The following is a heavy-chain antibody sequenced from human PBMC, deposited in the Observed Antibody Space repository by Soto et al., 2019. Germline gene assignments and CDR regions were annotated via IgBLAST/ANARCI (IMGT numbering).Heavy chain of an antibody. CDR3: EKQMGTWVDTAIDF. D-gene: IGHD1-1*01. V-gene: IGHV3-23*01. Sequence: GGSLRLSIEAPELHFTGYAMTWVRLPTGKWLQWVDALSHDGGKIYYRDSVRGRFTISRDNSKNTLYLQMNSLKVEDTAVYFCEKQMGTWVDTAIDFCAQGTQVPVYS. CDR1: ELHFTGYA. J-gene: IGHJ4*02. CDR2: LSHDGGKI.